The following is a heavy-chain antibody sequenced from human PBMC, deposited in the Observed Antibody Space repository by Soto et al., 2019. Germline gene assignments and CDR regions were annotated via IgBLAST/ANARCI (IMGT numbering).Heavy chain of an antibody. J-gene: IGHJ6*02. CDR3: ARVGLLRGLPDYYYGMDV. CDR1: GFTFSSYW. D-gene: IGHD1-26*01. CDR2: IKQDGSDK. Sequence: GGSLRLSCAASGFTFSSYWMSWVRQAPGEGLEWVANIKQDGSDKYYVDSVKGRFTISRDNAKNLLSLQMNSLRAEDTAVYYCARVGLLRGLPDYYYGMDVWGQGTTVTVFS. V-gene: IGHV3-7*05.